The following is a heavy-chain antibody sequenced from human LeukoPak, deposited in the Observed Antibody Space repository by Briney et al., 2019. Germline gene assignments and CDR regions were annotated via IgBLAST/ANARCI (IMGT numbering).Heavy chain of an antibody. CDR1: GGSISSYY. CDR2: IYYSGST. Sequence: PSETLSLTRTVSGGSISSYYWSWIRQPPGRGLEWIGYIYYSGSTNYNPSLKSRVTISVDTSKNQFSLKLSSVTAADTAVYYCATWDTANGFDIWGQGTMVTVSS. J-gene: IGHJ3*02. CDR3: ATWDTANGFDI. V-gene: IGHV4-59*01. D-gene: IGHD5-18*01.